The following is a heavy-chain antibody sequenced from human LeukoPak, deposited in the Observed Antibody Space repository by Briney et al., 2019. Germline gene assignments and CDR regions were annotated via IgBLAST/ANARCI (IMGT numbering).Heavy chain of an antibody. CDR1: GFTFSHFW. V-gene: IGHV3-7*01. J-gene: IGHJ4*02. CDR2: IRQDRGET. D-gene: IGHD6-19*01. CDR3: AGDRGWLIAS. Sequence: GGSLRLSCEGSGFTFSHFWINWVRQAPGKGLEWVAIIRQDRGETYYVDSVKGRFTISRDNAKNSVYLQMNSLRADDTAVYYCAGDRGWLIASWGQGTPVTVSS.